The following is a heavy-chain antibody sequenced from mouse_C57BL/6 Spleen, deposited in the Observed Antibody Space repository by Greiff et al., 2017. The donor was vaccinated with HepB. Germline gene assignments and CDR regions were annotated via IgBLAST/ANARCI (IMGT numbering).Heavy chain of an antibody. CDR3: ARLGDGYGRYFDV. Sequence: QVQLQQPGAELVRPGSSVKLSCKASGYTFTSYWMDWVKQRPGQGLEWIGNIYPSDSETHYNQKFKDKATLTVDKSSSTAYMQLSSLTSEDSAVYYCARLGDGYGRYFDVWGTGTTVTVSS. J-gene: IGHJ1*03. V-gene: IGHV1-61*01. CDR2: IYPSDSET. D-gene: IGHD2-2*01. CDR1: GYTFTSYW.